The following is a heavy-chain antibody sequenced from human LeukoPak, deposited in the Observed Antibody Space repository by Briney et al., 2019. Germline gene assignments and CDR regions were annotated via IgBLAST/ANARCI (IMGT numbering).Heavy chain of an antibody. CDR3: ARGPPSLWFGRAFDI. J-gene: IGHJ3*02. CDR1: GGSISSYY. CDR2: INHSGST. D-gene: IGHD3-10*01. V-gene: IGHV4-34*01. Sequence: SETLSLTCTVSGGSISSYYWSWIRQPPGKGLEWIGEINHSGSTNYNPSLKSRVTISVDTSKNQFSLKLSSVTAADTAVYYCARGPPSLWFGRAFDIWGQGTMVTVSS.